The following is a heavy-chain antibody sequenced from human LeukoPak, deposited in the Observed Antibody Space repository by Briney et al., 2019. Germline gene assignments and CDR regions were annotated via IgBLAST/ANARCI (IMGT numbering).Heavy chain of an antibody. CDR2: ISSSSSYI. Sequence: GGSLRLSCAASGFTFSSYSMNWVRQAPGKWLEWVSSISSSSSYIYYADSVKGRFTISRDNAKNSLYLQMNSLRAEDTAVYYCARGEQQLTHDAFDIWGQGTMVTVSS. D-gene: IGHD6-13*01. J-gene: IGHJ3*02. CDR3: ARGEQQLTHDAFDI. CDR1: GFTFSSYS. V-gene: IGHV3-21*01.